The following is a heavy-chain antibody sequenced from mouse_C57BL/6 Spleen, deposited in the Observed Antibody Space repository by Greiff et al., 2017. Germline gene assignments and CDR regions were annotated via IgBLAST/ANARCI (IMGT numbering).Heavy chain of an antibody. CDR2: IYPGNSDT. CDR3: TAATGTDYAMDY. Sequence: VQLQQSGTVLARPGASVKMSCKTSGYTFTSYWMHWVKQRPGQGLEWIGAIYPGNSDTSYNQKFKGKAKLTAVTSASTAYMELSSLTNEDSAVYYCTAATGTDYAMDYWGQGTSVTVSS. V-gene: IGHV1-5*01. CDR1: GYTFTSYW. D-gene: IGHD4-1*02. J-gene: IGHJ4*01.